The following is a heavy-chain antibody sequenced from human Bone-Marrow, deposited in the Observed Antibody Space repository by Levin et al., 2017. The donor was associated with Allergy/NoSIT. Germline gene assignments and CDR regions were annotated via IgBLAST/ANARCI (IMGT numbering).Heavy chain of an antibody. Sequence: GGSLRLSCTASGFTFGDYAMSWFRQAPGKGLEWVGFIRSKAYGGTTEYAASVKGRFTISRDDSKSIAYLQMNSLKTEDTAVYYCTRVSPNYDILTGYSYHDAFDIWGQGTMVTVSS. V-gene: IGHV3-49*03. CDR1: GFTFGDYA. J-gene: IGHJ3*02. D-gene: IGHD3-9*01. CDR3: TRVSPNYDILTGYSYHDAFDI. CDR2: IRSKAYGGTT.